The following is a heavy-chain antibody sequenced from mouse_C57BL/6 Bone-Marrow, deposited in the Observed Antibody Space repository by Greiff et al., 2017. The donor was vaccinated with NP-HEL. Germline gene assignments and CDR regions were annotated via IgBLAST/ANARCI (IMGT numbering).Heavy chain of an antibody. Sequence: VQLKESGGDLVKPGGSLKLSCAASGFTFSSYGMSWVRQTPDKRLEWVATISSGGSYTYYPDSVKGRFTISRDNAKNTLYLQMSSLKSEDTAMYYCARHGGIYWGQGTLVTVSA. J-gene: IGHJ3*01. CDR2: ISSGGSYT. CDR1: GFTFSSYG. CDR3: ARHGGIY. V-gene: IGHV5-6*01.